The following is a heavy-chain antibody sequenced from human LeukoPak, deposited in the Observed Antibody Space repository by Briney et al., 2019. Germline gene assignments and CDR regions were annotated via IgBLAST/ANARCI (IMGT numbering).Heavy chain of an antibody. CDR1: GFTFSSYG. D-gene: IGHD3-22*01. CDR3: AKDATITMMVVVITRSSDY. Sequence: GGSLRLSCAASGFTFSSYGMSWVRQAPGKGLEWVSAISGSGGSTYYADSVKGRFTISRDNSKNTLYLQMNSLRAEDTAVYYCAKDATITMMVVVITRSSDYWGQGTLVTVSS. CDR2: ISGSGGST. V-gene: IGHV3-23*01. J-gene: IGHJ4*02.